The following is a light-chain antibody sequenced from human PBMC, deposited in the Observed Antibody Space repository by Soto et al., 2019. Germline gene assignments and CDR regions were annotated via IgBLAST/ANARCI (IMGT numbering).Light chain of an antibody. CDR1: QSVSSN. CDR3: QQYNNWPLT. Sequence: EIVVTQSPATLSVSPGERATLSCRASQSVSSNLAWYMQKPGQAPRLLIYGASTRVTGIPARFSGSGSGTEFTLTISSLQSEDFAVYYCQQYNNWPLTFGGGTKVEIK. V-gene: IGKV3-15*01. J-gene: IGKJ4*01. CDR2: GAS.